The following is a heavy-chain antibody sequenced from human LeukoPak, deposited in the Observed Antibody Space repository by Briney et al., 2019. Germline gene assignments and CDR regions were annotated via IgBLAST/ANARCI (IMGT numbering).Heavy chain of an antibody. J-gene: IGHJ4*02. CDR2: IKQDGSEK. CDR1: GLTFSSYW. Sequence: GGSLRLSCAASGLTFSSYWMNWVRQAPGKGLEWVANIKQDGSEKYYVDSVKGRFTISRDSAKNSLYLQMNSLRAEDTAVYYCARDEDGYSLFDYWGQGTLVTVSS. V-gene: IGHV3-7*01. D-gene: IGHD5-24*01. CDR3: ARDEDGYSLFDY.